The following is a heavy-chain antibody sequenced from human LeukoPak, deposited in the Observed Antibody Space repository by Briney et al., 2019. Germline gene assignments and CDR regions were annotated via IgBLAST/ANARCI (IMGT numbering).Heavy chain of an antibody. Sequence: GGSLRLSCAASGFTFSSFGMHWVRQAPVNGLEWVAIIWYDASNKYYADSVKGRFTISRDNSKNTLFLQMNSLRDDDTAVYYCVRGVGVSRFNYFDPWGQGTLVIVSS. CDR2: IWYDASNK. J-gene: IGHJ5*02. CDR1: GFTFSSFG. V-gene: IGHV3-33*01. D-gene: IGHD6-13*01. CDR3: VRGVGVSRFNYFDP.